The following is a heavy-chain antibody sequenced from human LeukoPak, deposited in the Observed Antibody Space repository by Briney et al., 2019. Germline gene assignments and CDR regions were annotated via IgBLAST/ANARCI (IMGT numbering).Heavy chain of an antibody. CDR3: ARQGYSYGYYYYYMDV. D-gene: IGHD5-18*01. CDR1: GGSFNGYY. Sequence: SETLSLTCAVYGGSFNGYYWSWIRQPPGKGLEWIGEINHSGSTYYNPSLKSRVIISVDTSKNQFSLKLSSVTAADTAVYYCARQGYSYGYYYYYMDVWGKGTTVTISS. J-gene: IGHJ6*03. CDR2: INHSGST. V-gene: IGHV4-34*01.